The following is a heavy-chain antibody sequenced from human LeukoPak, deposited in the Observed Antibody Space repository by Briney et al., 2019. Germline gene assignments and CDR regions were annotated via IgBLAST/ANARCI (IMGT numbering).Heavy chain of an antibody. CDR1: GYTFTRYY. V-gene: IGHV1-46*01. D-gene: IGHD2-2*01. J-gene: IGHJ4*02. CDR2: INPSGGGT. Sequence: GASVNVSCKASGYTFTRYYMHWVGQAPGQGLEWMGIINPSGGGTSNAQKFQGRVTITRDTSTSTDYMELSSLRSEDTAVYYCARGGCSSTSCYPDYWGQGTLVTVSS. CDR3: ARGGCSSTSCYPDY.